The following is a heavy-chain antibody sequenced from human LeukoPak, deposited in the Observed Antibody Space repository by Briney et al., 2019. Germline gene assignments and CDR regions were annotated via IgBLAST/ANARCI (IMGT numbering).Heavy chain of an antibody. J-gene: IGHJ4*02. V-gene: IGHV3-21*01. D-gene: IGHD2-2*01. CDR1: GFTFSSYS. CDR2: ISSSGSYI. Sequence: GGSLRLSCAASGFTFSSYSMSWVRQAPGKGLEWVSSISSSGSYIYYADSMKGRFTISRDNAKNSLYLQMNSLRAEDTAVYYCASPYQPGRQGGQYYFDYWGQGTLVTVSS. CDR3: ASPYQPGRQGGQYYFDY.